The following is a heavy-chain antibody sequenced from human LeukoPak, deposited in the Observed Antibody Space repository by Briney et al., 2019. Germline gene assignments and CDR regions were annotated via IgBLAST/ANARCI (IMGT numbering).Heavy chain of an antibody. J-gene: IGHJ4*02. Sequence: GASVKVSCKASGDTFKNYAISWVRQAPGQGLEWMGGILTVFGTTNYEEKFQGRVTITTDESTSTAYMELSGLTSEDTAVYYCSRSKSVAYGFDYWGQGTLVIVSS. D-gene: IGHD4-17*01. CDR2: ILTVFGTT. V-gene: IGHV1-69*05. CDR3: SRSKSVAYGFDY. CDR1: GDTFKNYA.